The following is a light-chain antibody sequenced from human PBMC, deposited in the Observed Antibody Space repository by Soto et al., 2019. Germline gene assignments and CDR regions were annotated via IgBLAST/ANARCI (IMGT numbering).Light chain of an antibody. CDR1: QTINTY. CDR2: AAS. V-gene: IGKV1-39*01. CDR3: QQGSSPPYT. Sequence: DIQVTQSPSSLSASVGDTVTISCRTSQTINTYLNWYQQQPGRAPKLLIFAASTLLSGVPSRFTGSGSGTDFTLTITGLQPEDFATYFCQQGSSPPYTFCPGTQL. J-gene: IGKJ2*01.